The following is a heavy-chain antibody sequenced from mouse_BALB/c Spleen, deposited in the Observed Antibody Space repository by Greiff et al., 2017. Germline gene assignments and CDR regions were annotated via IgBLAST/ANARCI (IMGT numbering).Heavy chain of an antibody. CDR1: GFTFSSYG. Sequence: EVQRVESGGDLVKPGGSLKLSCAASGFTFSSYGMSWVRQTPDKRLEWVATISSGGSYTYYPDSVKGRFTISRDNAKNTLYLQMSSLKSEDTAMYYCARDGYDGYYFDYWGQGTTLTVSS. J-gene: IGHJ2*01. CDR3: ARDGYDGYYFDY. CDR2: ISSGGSYT. D-gene: IGHD2-2*01. V-gene: IGHV5-6*01.